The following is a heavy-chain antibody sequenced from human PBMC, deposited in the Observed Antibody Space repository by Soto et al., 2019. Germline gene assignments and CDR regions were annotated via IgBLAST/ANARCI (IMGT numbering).Heavy chain of an antibody. Sequence: QVQLVESGGGVVQPGRSLRLSCAASGFTFSSYGMHWVRQAPGKGLEWVAVIWYDGSNKYYADSVKGRFTISRDNSKNTLYLQMNSLRAEDTAVYYCARDLVGRYYYYGMDVWGQGTTVTVSS. CDR3: ARDLVGRYYYYGMDV. CDR2: IWYDGSNK. CDR1: GFTFSSYG. D-gene: IGHD1-26*01. V-gene: IGHV3-33*01. J-gene: IGHJ6*02.